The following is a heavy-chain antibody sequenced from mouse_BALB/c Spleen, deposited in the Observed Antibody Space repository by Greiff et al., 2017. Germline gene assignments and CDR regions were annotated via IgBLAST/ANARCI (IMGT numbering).Heavy chain of an antibody. CDR2: ISDGGSDT. CDR3: ARANGYPYYFDY. V-gene: IGHV5-4*02. Sequence: EVHLVESGGGLVKPGGSLKLSCAASGFTFSDYYMYWVRQTPEKRLEWVANISDGGSDTYYPDSVKGRFTISRDNAKNNLYMQMSSLKSEDTAMYYCARANGYPYYFDYWGQGTTLTVSS. D-gene: IGHD2-2*01. CDR1: GFTFSDYY. J-gene: IGHJ2*01.